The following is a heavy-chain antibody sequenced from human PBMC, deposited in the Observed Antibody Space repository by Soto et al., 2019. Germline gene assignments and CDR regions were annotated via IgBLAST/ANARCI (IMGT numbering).Heavy chain of an antibody. CDR3: ARDLAVGAYAHFDF. J-gene: IGHJ4*02. D-gene: IGHD1-26*01. CDR2: IAFTGSAT. V-gene: IGHV3-23*01. Sequence: GGSLRLSCATSGFTFHDYAMSWVRQAPGKGLEWVSAIAFTGSATYYADSVKGRFTISRDNAKNSLYLQMNSLRDEDAAVYYCARDLAVGAYAHFDFWGQGTLVTVSS. CDR1: GFTFHDYA.